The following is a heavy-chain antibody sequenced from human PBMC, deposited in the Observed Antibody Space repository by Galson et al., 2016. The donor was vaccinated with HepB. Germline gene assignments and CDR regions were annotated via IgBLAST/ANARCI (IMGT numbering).Heavy chain of an antibody. CDR2: IYLGDSET. CDR1: GYRFTSYW. Sequence: QSGAEVKKPGESLKISCKGSGYRFTSYWLGWVRQMPGKGLEWMGIIYLGDSETRYSPSFQGQVTIPADKSINNAYLQWSSLKASDTAIYYCATGGGTVAGTGDAFDIWGQGTMVTVSS. CDR3: ATGGGTVAGTGDAFDI. V-gene: IGHV5-51*01. D-gene: IGHD6-19*01. J-gene: IGHJ3*02.